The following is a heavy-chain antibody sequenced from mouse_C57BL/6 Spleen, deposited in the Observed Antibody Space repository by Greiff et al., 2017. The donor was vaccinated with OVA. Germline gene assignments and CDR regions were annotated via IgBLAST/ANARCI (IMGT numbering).Heavy chain of an antibody. D-gene: IGHD6-2*01. CDR1: GYSITSGYY. J-gene: IGHJ2*01. Sequence: VQLKESGPGLVKPSQSLSLTCSVTGYSITSGYYWNWIRQFPGNKLEWMGYISYDGSNNYNPSLKNRISITRDTSKNQFFLKLNSVTTEDTATYYCARDRGLYYFDYWGQGTTLTVSS. CDR3: ARDRGLYYFDY. V-gene: IGHV3-6*01. CDR2: ISYDGSN.